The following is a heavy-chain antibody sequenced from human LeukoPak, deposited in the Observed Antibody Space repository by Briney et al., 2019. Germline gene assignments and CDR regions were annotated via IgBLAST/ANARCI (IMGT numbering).Heavy chain of an antibody. CDR2: INHSGST. CDR1: GVSFSGYY. V-gene: IGHV4-34*01. Sequence: PSETLSLTCAVYGVSFSGYYWSWLRQPPGKGLEWLGEINHSGSTNYNPSLKSRVTISVDTSKNQFSLKTSYVPAADTAVYYCATSSQTTVIDYWGQGTLVTVSS. J-gene: IGHJ4*02. CDR3: ATSSQTTVIDY. D-gene: IGHD4-17*01.